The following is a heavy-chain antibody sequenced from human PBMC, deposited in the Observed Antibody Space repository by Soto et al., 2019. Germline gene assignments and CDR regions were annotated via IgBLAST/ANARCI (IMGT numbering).Heavy chain of an antibody. Sequence: PSETLSLTCTFSGGSISSYYWSWIRQPPGKGLEWIGYIYYSGSTNYNPSLKSRVTISVDTSKNQFSLKLSSVTAADTAVYYCARLSIDILPGYTLDYWGQGTLVTVSS. D-gene: IGHD3-9*01. J-gene: IGHJ4*02. V-gene: IGHV4-59*08. CDR2: IYYSGST. CDR1: GGSISSYY. CDR3: ARLSIDILPGYTLDY.